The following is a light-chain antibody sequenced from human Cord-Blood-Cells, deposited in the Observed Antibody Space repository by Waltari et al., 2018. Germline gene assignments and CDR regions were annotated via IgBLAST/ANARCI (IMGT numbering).Light chain of an antibody. J-gene: IGKJ5*01. CDR2: DAS. Sequence: DIQLTQSPSSLFASVGDSVTITCQASQDISNYLNWYQQKPGKAPKLLIYDASNLETGVPSRFSGSGSGTDFTFTISSLQPEDIATYYCQQYDNLPITFGQGTRLEIK. V-gene: IGKV1-33*01. CDR1: QDISNY. CDR3: QQYDNLPIT.